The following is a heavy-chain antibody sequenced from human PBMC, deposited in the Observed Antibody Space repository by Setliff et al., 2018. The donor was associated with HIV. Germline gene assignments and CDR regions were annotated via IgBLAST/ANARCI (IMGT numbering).Heavy chain of an antibody. CDR2: ISPYNGNT. D-gene: IGHD3-9*01. V-gene: IGHV1-18*01. Sequence: ASVKVSCKASGYIFSTYGISWVRQTPGQGLEWMGWISPYNGNTKYAQKFQGRVTMSTDTSTITAYMEVRSLRSDDTAVYYCARDLRGFNNWFDPWGQGTLVTVS. CDR3: ARDLRGFNNWFDP. CDR1: GYIFSTYG. J-gene: IGHJ5*02.